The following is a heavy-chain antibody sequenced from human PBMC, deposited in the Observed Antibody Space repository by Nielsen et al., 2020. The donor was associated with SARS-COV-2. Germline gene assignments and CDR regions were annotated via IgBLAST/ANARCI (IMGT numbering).Heavy chain of an antibody. CDR2: ISSSSSYI. Sequence: GESLKISCAASGFTFSSYWMHWVRQAPGKGLEWVSSISSSSSYIYYADSVKGRFTISRDNAKNSLYLQMNSLRAEDTAVYYCARDPEYSSGRYDYWGQGTLVTVSS. D-gene: IGHD6-25*01. CDR3: ARDPEYSSGRYDY. V-gene: IGHV3-21*01. J-gene: IGHJ4*02. CDR1: GFTFSSYW.